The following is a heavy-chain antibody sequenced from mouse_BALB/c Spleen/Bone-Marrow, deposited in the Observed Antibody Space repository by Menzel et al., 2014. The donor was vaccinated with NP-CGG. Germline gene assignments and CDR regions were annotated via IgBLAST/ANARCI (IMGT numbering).Heavy chain of an antibody. CDR1: GYTFTSYW. CDR2: IYPGDGDT. V-gene: IGHV1-87*01. CDR3: ARSRGWYFDV. Sequence: SGAELARPGASVKLSCKASGYTFTSYWMQWIKQRPGQGLEWIGAIYPGDGDTTYTQKFKGKATLTADKSSSTACMQLSSLASEDSAVYYCARSRGWYFDVWGAGTTVTVSS. J-gene: IGHJ1*01.